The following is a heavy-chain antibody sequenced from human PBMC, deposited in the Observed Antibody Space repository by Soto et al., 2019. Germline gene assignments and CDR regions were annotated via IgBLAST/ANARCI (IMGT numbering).Heavy chain of an antibody. CDR1: GFTFSSYS. CDR2: ISSGSSYI. V-gene: IGHV3-21*01. CDR3: AREQIGSWYWLDS. J-gene: IGHJ4*02. D-gene: IGHD6-13*01. Sequence: EVQLVESGGGLVKPGGSLRLSCAASGFTFSSYSMNWVRQSPGKGLEWISSISSGSSYIYYADSVKGRFTISRDNVKNSLYLQMNSLRAEDTAVYYCAREQIGSWYWLDSWGQGTLVTVSS.